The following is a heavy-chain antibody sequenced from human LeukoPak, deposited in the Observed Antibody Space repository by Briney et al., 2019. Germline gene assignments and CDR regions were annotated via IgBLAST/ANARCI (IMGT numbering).Heavy chain of an antibody. CDR3: ARADGSNWSRRGVTFAFDY. J-gene: IGHJ4*02. D-gene: IGHD6-6*01. V-gene: IGHV3-74*01. CDR2: INSDGSST. CDR1: GFTFSSYW. Sequence: PGGSLRLSCAASGFTFSSYWMHWVRQAPGKGLVWVSRINSDGSSTSYADSVKGRFTISRDNAKNTLYLQMNSLRAEDTAVYYCARADGSNWSRRGVTFAFDYWGQGTLVTVSS.